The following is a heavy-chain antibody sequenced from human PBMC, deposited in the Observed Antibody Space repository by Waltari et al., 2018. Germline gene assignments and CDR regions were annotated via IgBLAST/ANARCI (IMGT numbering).Heavy chain of an antibody. CDR2: IYHTGYA. CDR3: ARDAGFRGNEGSWFDL. V-gene: IGHV4-30-4*01. D-gene: IGHD2-15*01. J-gene: IGHJ5*02. CDR1: GDSISRGEYF. Sequence: QVQLHESGPGLVKTSQTLSLSCSVSGDSISRGEYFWSWVRQPPGKGLEWIGFIYHTGYAYYNPSLRRRATISVGSSVNRCFLTLNAVTAADTAVYYCARDAGFRGNEGSWFDLWGQGTLVTVSS.